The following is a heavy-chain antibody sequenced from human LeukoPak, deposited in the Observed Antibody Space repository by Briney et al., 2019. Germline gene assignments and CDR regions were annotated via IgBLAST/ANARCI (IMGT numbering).Heavy chain of an antibody. CDR2: MNPNSGTT. V-gene: IGHV1-8*01. CDR3: ARVVAARLDY. Sequence: ASVRVSCKASGYTFTSYDFNWVRQAPGQGPEWIGWMNPNSGTTGYAQKFQGRVTITRDTSASTAYMELSSLRSEDTAVYYCARVVAARLDYWGQGTLVTVSS. J-gene: IGHJ4*02. CDR1: GYTFTSYD. D-gene: IGHD6-6*01.